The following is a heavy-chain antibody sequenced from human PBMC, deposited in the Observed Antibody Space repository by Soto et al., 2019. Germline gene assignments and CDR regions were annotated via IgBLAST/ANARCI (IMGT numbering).Heavy chain of an antibody. V-gene: IGHV4-39*01. CDR2: VYYSGST. CDR1: GGSISSSAFK. Sequence: TSETLSLTCTVFGGSISSSAFKWAWIRQSPGKGLEWIGSVYYSGSTSYKPSLKSRGTISVDTSTNQFSLHLSSVTAADEAVYYCARNGAAPTASWLDPWGRGTLVTVSS. J-gene: IGHJ5*02. CDR3: ARNGAAPTASWLDP. D-gene: IGHD6-13*01.